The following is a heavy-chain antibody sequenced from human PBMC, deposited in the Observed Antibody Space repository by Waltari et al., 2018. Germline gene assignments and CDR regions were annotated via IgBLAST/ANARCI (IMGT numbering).Heavy chain of an antibody. D-gene: IGHD6-13*01. CDR1: GFTFGDYA. Sequence: EVQLVESGGGLVQPGRSLRLACAAAGFTFGDYAMHWFRQAPGNGLELVSGISWNSGSIGYADSVKGRFTISRDNAKNSLYLQMNSLRAEDTALYYCAKEEQQLAQYDYWGQGTLVTVSS. CDR3: AKEEQQLAQYDY. V-gene: IGHV3-9*01. J-gene: IGHJ4*02. CDR2: ISWNSGSI.